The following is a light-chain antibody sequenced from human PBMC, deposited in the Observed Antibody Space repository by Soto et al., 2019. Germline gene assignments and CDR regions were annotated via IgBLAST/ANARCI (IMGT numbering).Light chain of an antibody. CDR1: QGISSY. Sequence: AIRMTQSPSSFSASTGDRVTITCRASQGISSYLAWYQQKPGKDHKLLIYAASTLQSGVPSRFSGSGSGTDFTLTISCLQSEDFATYYCQQYYSYPLTFGGGTKVEIK. CDR3: QQYYSYPLT. CDR2: AAS. V-gene: IGKV1-8*01. J-gene: IGKJ4*01.